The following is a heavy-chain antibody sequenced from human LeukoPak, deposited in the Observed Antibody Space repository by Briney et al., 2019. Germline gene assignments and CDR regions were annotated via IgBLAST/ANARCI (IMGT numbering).Heavy chain of an antibody. V-gene: IGHV3-30*03. CDR3: TTAHFYDFWSGYSVYFDY. Sequence: GGSLRLSCAASGFTFSSYGMHWVRQAPGKGLEWVAVISYDGSNKYYADSVKGRFTISRDNSKNTLYLQMNSLRAEDTAVYYCTTAHFYDFWSGYSVYFDYWGQGTLVTVSS. D-gene: IGHD3-3*01. CDR1: GFTFSSYG. CDR2: ISYDGSNK. J-gene: IGHJ4*02.